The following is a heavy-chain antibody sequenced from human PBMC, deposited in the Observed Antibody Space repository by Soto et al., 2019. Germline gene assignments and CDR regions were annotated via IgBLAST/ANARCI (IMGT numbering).Heavy chain of an antibody. CDR2: IDPSDSYT. CDR1: GYSFTSYW. J-gene: IGHJ6*02. CDR3: ARHEGGYYYYGMDV. V-gene: IGHV5-10-1*01. D-gene: IGHD3-16*01. Sequence: TGESLKISCKGSGYSFTSYWISWVRQMPGKGLEWMGRIDPSDSYTNYSPSFQGHVTISADKSISTAYLQWSSLKASDTAMYYCARHEGGYYYYGMDVWGQGTTVTVSS.